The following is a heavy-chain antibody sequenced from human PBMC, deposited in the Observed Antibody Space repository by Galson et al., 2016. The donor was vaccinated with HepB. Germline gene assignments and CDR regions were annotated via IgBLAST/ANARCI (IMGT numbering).Heavy chain of an antibody. CDR3: VRILFGFQGIDV. CDR1: GDSVSGTNW. J-gene: IGHJ6*02. Sequence: SETLSLTCAVSGDSVSGTNWWGWVRQPPGQGLEFIGEISRRESPNYSPSLKSRVTMSVDKSKNQFSLTLTSVTAADTAVYYCVRILFGFQGIDVWGQGTPVTVAS. CDR2: ISRRESP. D-gene: IGHD3-10*01. V-gene: IGHV4-4*02.